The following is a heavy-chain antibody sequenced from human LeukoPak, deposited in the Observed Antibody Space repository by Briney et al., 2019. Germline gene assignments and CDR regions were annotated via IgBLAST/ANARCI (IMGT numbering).Heavy chain of an antibody. CDR1: GGSFSGYY. CDR3: ARVAARPESFHYYYMDV. D-gene: IGHD6-6*01. J-gene: IGHJ6*03. CDR2: INHSGST. V-gene: IGHV4-34*01. Sequence: SETLSLTCAVYGGSFSGYYWSWIRQPPGKGLEWIGEINHSGSTNYNPSLKSRVTISVDTSKNQFSLKLSSVTAADTAVYYCARVAARPESFHYYYMDVWGKGTTVTVSS.